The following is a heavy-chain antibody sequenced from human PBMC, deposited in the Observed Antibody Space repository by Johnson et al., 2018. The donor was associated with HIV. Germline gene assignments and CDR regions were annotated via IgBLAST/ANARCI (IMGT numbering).Heavy chain of an antibody. V-gene: IGHV3-20*04. J-gene: IGHJ3*02. CDR1: GFTFDDYG. D-gene: IGHD3-22*01. Sequence: VQLVESGGGVVRPGGSLRLSCAASGFTFDDYGMSWVRQAPGKGLEWVSGIHWNGGTINYADSVTGRFTVSRDNAKNSLSLQMNSLRAEDTAMYYCARDSYDTTGQQHDAFDIWGQGTRGPFDIWGQGTVVIVSS. CDR2: IHWNGGTI. CDR3: ARDSYDTTGQQHDAFDIWGQGTRGPFDI.